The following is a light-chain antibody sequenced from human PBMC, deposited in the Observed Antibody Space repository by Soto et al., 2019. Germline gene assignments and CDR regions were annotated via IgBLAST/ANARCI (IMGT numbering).Light chain of an antibody. J-gene: IGLJ1*01. V-gene: IGLV2-14*01. Sequence: QSVLTQPASVSGSPGQSITISCSGTSSDVGLYNYVSWYQHHPGKAPKLVIYAVTNRPSGISNRFSGSKSGNTASLTISGLQAEDEADYYCSSFTSSSTRVFGSGTKLTVL. CDR3: SSFTSSSTRV. CDR2: AVT. CDR1: SSDVGLYNY.